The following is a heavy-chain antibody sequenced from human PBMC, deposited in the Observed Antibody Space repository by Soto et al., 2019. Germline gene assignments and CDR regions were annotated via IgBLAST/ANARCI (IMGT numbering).Heavy chain of an antibody. D-gene: IGHD1-1*01. CDR3: ARATGTLRSRNCDY. CDR1: GGSISTVGHS. V-gene: IGHV4-31*02. CDR2: IYRTGST. J-gene: IGHJ4*02. Sequence: ASETLPLPWSVAGGSISTVGHSWTWARQPPGKGVEWIGSIYRTGSTYYSKSLRSRLTMSVDTSKSQFSLRLSSVTAADTAVYYCARATGTLRSRNCDYWGQGSLVTVSS.